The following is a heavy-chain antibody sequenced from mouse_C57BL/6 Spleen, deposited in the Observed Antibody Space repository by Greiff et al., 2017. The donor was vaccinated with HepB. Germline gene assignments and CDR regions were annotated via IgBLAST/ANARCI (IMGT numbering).Heavy chain of an antibody. CDR2: IYPGDGDT. J-gene: IGHJ4*01. Sequence: VQLQESGAELVKPGASVKISCKASGYAFSSYWMNWVKQRPGKGLEWIGQIYPGDGDTNYNGKFKGKATLTADKSSSTAYMQLSSLTSEDSAVYFCAETYYSNYGYAMDYWGQGTSVTVSS. D-gene: IGHD2-5*01. CDR3: AETYYSNYGYAMDY. V-gene: IGHV1-80*01. CDR1: GYAFSSYW.